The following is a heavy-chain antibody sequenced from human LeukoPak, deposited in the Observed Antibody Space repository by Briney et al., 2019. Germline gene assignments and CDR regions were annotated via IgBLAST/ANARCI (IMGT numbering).Heavy chain of an antibody. V-gene: IGHV3-48*01. Sequence: GGSLRLSCAASGFTFSSHNMNWVRQAPGKGLEWISYISSSSSTIYYADSVKGRFTISRDNAKNSLYLQMNSLRAEDTAVYFCASDTWTWGQGTLVTVSS. CDR1: GFTFSSHN. CDR3: ASDTWT. CDR2: ISSSSSTI. D-gene: IGHD1-1*01. J-gene: IGHJ5*02.